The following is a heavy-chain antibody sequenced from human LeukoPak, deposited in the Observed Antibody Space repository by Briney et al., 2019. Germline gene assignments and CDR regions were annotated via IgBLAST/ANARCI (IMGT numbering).Heavy chain of an antibody. CDR3: ARVRTTYYYDTTGYSFDH. Sequence: PGGSLRLSCAASGFTFSNFWIHWVRQAPGEGLVWVSRISIDGSTTNYAGSVKGRFTISRDNAKNTVSLQMNGLRVEDTAVYYCARVRTTYYYDTTGYSFDHWGQGTLVTVSS. CDR2: ISIDGSTT. V-gene: IGHV3-74*01. D-gene: IGHD3-22*01. J-gene: IGHJ4*02. CDR1: GFTFSNFW.